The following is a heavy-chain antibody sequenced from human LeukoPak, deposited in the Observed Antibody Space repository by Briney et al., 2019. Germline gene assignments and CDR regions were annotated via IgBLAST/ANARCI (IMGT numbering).Heavy chain of an antibody. CDR3: ARVPTQHCSSTSCYLDY. J-gene: IGHJ4*02. D-gene: IGHD2-2*01. CDR1: GFTFSSYS. CDR2: ISSSSSYI. Sequence: GGSLRLSRAASGFTFSSYSMNWVRQAPGKGLEWVSSISSSSSYIYYADSVKGRFTISRDNAKNSLYLQMNSLRAEDTAVYYCARVPTQHCSSTSCYLDYWGQGTLVTVSS. V-gene: IGHV3-21*01.